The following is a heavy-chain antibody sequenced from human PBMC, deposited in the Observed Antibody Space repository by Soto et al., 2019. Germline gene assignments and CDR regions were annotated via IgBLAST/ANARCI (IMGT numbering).Heavy chain of an antibody. V-gene: IGHV3-21*01. CDR2: ISSSSSYT. CDR3: ASEEWEQPHDYYYGMDV. CDR1: GFTFSSYS. Sequence: GSLRLSRAASGFTFSSYSMNWVRQAPGRGLEWASSISSSSSYTYYADSVKGRFTISRDNAKNSLYLQTNSLRAEDTAVYYCASEEWEQPHDYYYGMDVLGQGT. J-gene: IGHJ6*02. D-gene: IGHD1-26*01.